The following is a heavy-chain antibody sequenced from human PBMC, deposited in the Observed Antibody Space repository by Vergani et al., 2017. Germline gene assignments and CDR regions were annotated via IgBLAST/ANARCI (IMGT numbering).Heavy chain of an antibody. Sequence: QLQLQESDPGLVKPSETLSLTCTLPGGSIRSTFYYWGWIRQPPGKGLEWIGTIYYSGSTYYNPSLKSRVTISVDTSKNQFSLKLHSVTAADTAVYYCARHKEQLVPGNYYYYYYMDVWGKGTTVTVSS. CDR3: ARHKEQLVPGNYYYYYYMDV. V-gene: IGHV4-39*01. CDR1: GGSIRSTFYY. D-gene: IGHD6-13*01. CDR2: IYYSGST. J-gene: IGHJ6*03.